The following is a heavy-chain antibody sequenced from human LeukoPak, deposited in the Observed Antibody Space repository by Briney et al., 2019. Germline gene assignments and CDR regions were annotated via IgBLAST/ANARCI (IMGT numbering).Heavy chain of an antibody. CDR2: IYYSGST. Sequence: SETLSLTCTVSGGSISSYYWSWIRQPPGKGLEWIGYIYYSGSTNYNPSLKSRVTISVDTSKNQFSLKLSSVTAADTAVYYCAKDSARYGDVPFDYWGQGTLVTVSS. J-gene: IGHJ4*02. CDR3: AKDSARYGDVPFDY. V-gene: IGHV4-59*12. D-gene: IGHD4-17*01. CDR1: GGSISSYY.